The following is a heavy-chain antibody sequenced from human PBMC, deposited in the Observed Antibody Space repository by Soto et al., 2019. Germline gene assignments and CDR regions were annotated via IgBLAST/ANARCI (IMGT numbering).Heavy chain of an antibody. D-gene: IGHD1-1*01. V-gene: IGHV1-3*01. CDR3: AREKGWNDFDY. CDR1: GYTFSHYA. J-gene: IGHJ4*02. CDR2: INGANGNT. Sequence: GASVKVSFKASGYTFSHYAIHWVRQAPGQRLEWMGWINGANGNTKYSQKFQDRVTITRDTSVSTAYMELSSLGSEDTAVYYCAREKGWNDFDYWGLGTLVTVSS.